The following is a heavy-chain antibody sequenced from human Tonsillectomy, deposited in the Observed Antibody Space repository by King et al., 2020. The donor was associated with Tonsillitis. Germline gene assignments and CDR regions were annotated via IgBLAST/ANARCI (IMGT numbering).Heavy chain of an antibody. D-gene: IGHD3-22*01. CDR2: IYHSGST. CDR3: ARERGGDYYDSSGPIDY. Sequence: LQLQESGSGLVKPSQTLSLTCAVSGGSISSGGYSWSWIRQPPGQGLEWIGYIYHSGSTYYNPSLKSRVTISVDRSKNQFSLKLSSVTAADTAVYYCARERGGDYYDSSGPIDYWGQGTLVTVSS. V-gene: IGHV4-30-2*01. CDR1: GGSISSGGYS. J-gene: IGHJ4*02.